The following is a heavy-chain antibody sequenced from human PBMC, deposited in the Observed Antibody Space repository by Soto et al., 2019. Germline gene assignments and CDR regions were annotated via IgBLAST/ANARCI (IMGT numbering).Heavy chain of an antibody. J-gene: IGHJ6*02. CDR3: ARARITMVREVIKYNMDV. CDR2: IYNSGST. Sequence: SETLSLTCTVSGGSISSYYWSWIRRPPGKGPEWIGYIYNSGSTHSNPSLQSRVTISVDTSKNQFSLKLSSVTAADTGIYYCARARITMVREVIKYNMDVWGQGITVTVSS. CDR1: GGSISSYY. V-gene: IGHV4-59*01. D-gene: IGHD3-10*01.